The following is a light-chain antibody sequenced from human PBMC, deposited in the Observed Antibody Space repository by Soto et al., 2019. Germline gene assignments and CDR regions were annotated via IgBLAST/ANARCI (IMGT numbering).Light chain of an antibody. CDR1: QGISHY. V-gene: IGKV1-33*01. Sequence: DIQMTQSPSSLSESAGDRVTINCEASQGISHYLNWYQQKPGKAPKLLIDDAFNLETGVPSRFSGSGSGTDFTFTISSLQPEDIATYYCQQYDSFPRTFGQGTKVEIK. CDR3: QQYDSFPRT. CDR2: DAF. J-gene: IGKJ1*01.